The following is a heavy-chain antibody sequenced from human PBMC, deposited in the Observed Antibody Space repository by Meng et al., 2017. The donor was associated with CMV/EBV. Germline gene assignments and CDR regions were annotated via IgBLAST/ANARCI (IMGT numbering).Heavy chain of an antibody. CDR2: ISYDGSNK. Sequence: GESLKISCAASGSTFSSYAMHWVRQAPGKGLEWVAVISYDGSNKYYADSVKGRFTISRDNSKNTLYLQMNSLRAEDTAVYYCAGDSSGYDFWSGYYTGLFDYWGQGTLVTVSS. CDR3: AGDSSGYDFWSGYYTGLFDY. J-gene: IGHJ4*02. D-gene: IGHD3-3*01. V-gene: IGHV3-30-3*01. CDR1: GSTFSSYA.